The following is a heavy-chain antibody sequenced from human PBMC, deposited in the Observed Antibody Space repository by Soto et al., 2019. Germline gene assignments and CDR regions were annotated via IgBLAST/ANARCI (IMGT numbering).Heavy chain of an antibody. CDR3: AKLDGGGY. J-gene: IGHJ4*02. Sequence: QVQLQESGPGLVTPSGTLSLTCAVSGGSISSNNWWSWVRQPPGKGLEWIGEIYHDGNTHNNPSLRTRVTISVDKSKHHFALILGSLTAADTAVYYCAKLDGGGYWGQGPLVTVSS. V-gene: IGHV4-4*02. CDR1: GGSISSNNW. CDR2: IYHDGNT. D-gene: IGHD1-1*01.